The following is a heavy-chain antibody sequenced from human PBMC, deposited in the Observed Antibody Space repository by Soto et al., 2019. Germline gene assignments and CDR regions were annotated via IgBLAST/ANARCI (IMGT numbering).Heavy chain of an antibody. V-gene: IGHV3-48*02. J-gene: IGHJ6*02. CDR3: ARDHGGSTWFVGIYYYFGVDV. Sequence: EVQLVESGGGLVQPGGSLRLSCAASGFTLSSYNMNWVRQAPGKGLEWVSYISGSSDTIYYADSVKGRFTISRDNAKNSLYLQIDSLRDGDTAVYYCARDHGGSTWFVGIYYYFGVDVWGQGTTVTVSS. CDR1: GFTLSSYN. D-gene: IGHD6-13*01. CDR2: ISGSSDTI.